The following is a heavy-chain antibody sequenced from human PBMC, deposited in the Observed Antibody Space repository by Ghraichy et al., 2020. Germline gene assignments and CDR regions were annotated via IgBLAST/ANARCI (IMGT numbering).Heavy chain of an antibody. V-gene: IGHV3-49*03. D-gene: IGHD2/OR15-2a*01. Sequence: GGSLRLSCIASGFTFSNYVINWFHQAPGEGLEWVGFIRSKVYGETTEYAASVKGRFTISRDDSKSIAYLQMNSLKTEDTAVYYCTRVETSLLAVYYYYMDVWGKGTTVTVSS. CDR1: GFTFSNYV. CDR3: TRVETSLLAVYYYYMDV. J-gene: IGHJ6*03. CDR2: IRSKVYGETT.